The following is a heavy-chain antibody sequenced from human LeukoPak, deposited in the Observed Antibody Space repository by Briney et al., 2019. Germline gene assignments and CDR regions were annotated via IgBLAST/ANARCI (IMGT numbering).Heavy chain of an antibody. V-gene: IGHV3-33*01. Sequence: GRSLRLSCAASGFPFSSYGMHWVRQAPGKGLEWVARLVYDERSDYADSVKGRFSISRDNSKNTLFLDMSDLRVEDTAVYYCARDRDSGTYRGAFDYWGQGILVTVSS. CDR2: LVYDERS. CDR3: ARDRDSGTYRGAFDY. CDR1: GFPFSSYG. J-gene: IGHJ4*02. D-gene: IGHD1-26*01.